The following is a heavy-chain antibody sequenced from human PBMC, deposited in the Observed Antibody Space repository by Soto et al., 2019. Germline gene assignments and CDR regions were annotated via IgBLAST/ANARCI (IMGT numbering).Heavy chain of an antibody. CDR1: GGSFSGYY. CDR2: INHSGST. D-gene: IGHD3-22*01. Sequence: PSETLSLTCAVYGGSFSGYYWTWIRQPPGKGLEWIGEINHSGSTNYNPSLKSRVTISVDTSKNQFSLKLSSVTAADTAVYYCARDQGVVKYPFDYWGQGTLVTVSS. CDR3: ARDQGVVKYPFDY. V-gene: IGHV4-34*01. J-gene: IGHJ4*02.